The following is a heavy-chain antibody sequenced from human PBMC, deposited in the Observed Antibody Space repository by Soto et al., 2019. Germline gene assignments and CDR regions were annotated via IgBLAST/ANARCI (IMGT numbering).Heavy chain of an antibody. D-gene: IGHD5-12*01. CDR3: ARRLRLYYFDY. J-gene: IGHJ4*02. Sequence: PSETLSLTCGISGGSFSGYSWSWIRQAPGKGLEWIGRINYSGSTYYNPSLKSRVTISVDTSKNQFSLKLSSVTAADTAVYYCARRLRLYYFDYWGQGTLVTVSS. CDR1: GGSFSGYS. CDR2: INYSGST. V-gene: IGHV4-34*01.